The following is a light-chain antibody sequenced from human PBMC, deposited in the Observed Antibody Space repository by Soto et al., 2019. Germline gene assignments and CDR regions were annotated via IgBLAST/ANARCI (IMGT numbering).Light chain of an antibody. CDR1: QAIRDY. V-gene: IGKV1-39*01. Sequence: DIQVTQSPSSLSASVGQTVSISCRASQAIRDYRNWYQVKPGEAPNLLVSAASDLQQGVSSRFRGWGSGTDFTLIISPLQPEDAAGDFCQQTYLSPWTFGQGTSVE. CDR2: AAS. CDR3: QQTYLSPWT. J-gene: IGKJ1*01.